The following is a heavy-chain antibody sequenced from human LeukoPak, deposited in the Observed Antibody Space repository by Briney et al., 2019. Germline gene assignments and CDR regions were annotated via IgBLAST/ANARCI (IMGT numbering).Heavy chain of an antibody. J-gene: IGHJ4*02. CDR2: MHPGNGNT. Sequence: ASVKVSCKASGYRFISNYIQWVRQAPGLGPEWMGWMHPGNGNTRYAEKFQGRVTMTRDTSINTAYLDLSSLRSDDTAVYYCAREGSYCVGGDCYSFDFWGQGTLITVSS. V-gene: IGHV1-2*02. D-gene: IGHD2-21*02. CDR3: AREGSYCVGGDCYSFDF. CDR1: GYRFISNY.